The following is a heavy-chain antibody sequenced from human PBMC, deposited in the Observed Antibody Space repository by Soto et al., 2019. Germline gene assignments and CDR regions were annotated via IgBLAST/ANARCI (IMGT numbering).Heavy chain of an antibody. D-gene: IGHD6-13*01. CDR2: IIPIFGTA. CDR3: ARDRGIAAAGSSNWFGP. V-gene: IGHV1-69*01. Sequence: QVQLVQSGAEVKKPGSSVKVSCKASGGTFSSYAISWVRQAPGQGLEWMGGIIPIFGTANYAQKFQGRVTITADESTSTAYMELSSLRSEDTSVEDCARDRGIAAAGSSNWFGPWGQGTLVTVSS. CDR1: GGTFSSYA. J-gene: IGHJ5*02.